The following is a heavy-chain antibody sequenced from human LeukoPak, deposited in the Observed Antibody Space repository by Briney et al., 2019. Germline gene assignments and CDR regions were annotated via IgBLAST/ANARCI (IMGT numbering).Heavy chain of an antibody. CDR1: GGSISSYY. V-gene: IGHV4-39*07. Sequence: SETLSLTRTVSGGSISSYYWGWIRQPPGKGLEWIGSIYHSGSTYYNPSLKSRVTISVDTSKNQFSLKLSSVTAADTAVYYCARDGPRYYDSSGYYTDYFDYWGQGTLVTVSS. D-gene: IGHD3-22*01. J-gene: IGHJ4*02. CDR3: ARDGPRYYDSSGYYTDYFDY. CDR2: IYHSGST.